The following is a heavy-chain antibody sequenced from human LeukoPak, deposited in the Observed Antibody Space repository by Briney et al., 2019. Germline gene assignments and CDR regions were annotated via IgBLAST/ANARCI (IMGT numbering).Heavy chain of an antibody. J-gene: IGHJ4*02. D-gene: IGHD1-26*01. CDR3: TTAPQLLGAQTP. V-gene: IGHV3-15*01. CDR2: VKSRADGGTA. Sequence: WIRQPPGKGLEWVGRVKSRADGGTADYGAPVKGRFTISRDDSKNMLYLQMNSLKTEDTAVYYCTTAPQLLGAQTPWGQGTLVTVSS.